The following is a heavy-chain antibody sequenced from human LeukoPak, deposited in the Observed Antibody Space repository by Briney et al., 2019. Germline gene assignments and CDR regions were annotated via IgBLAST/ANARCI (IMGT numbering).Heavy chain of an antibody. CDR2: ISGSGDNT. J-gene: IGHJ4*02. Sequence: PGGSLRLSCAASGFTFSSYAMSWVRQVPGKGLEWVSVISGSGDNTYYADSVQGRFTISRDNSKSTLCLQMNSLRAEDTAVYYCAKQLGYCSDGSCYLPYWGQGTLVTVSS. CDR3: AKQLGYCSDGSCYLPY. D-gene: IGHD2-15*01. V-gene: IGHV3-23*01. CDR1: GFTFSSYA.